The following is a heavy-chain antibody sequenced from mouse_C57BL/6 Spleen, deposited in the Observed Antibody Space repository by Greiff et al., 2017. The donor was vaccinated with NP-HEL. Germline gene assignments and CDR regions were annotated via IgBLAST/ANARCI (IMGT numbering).Heavy chain of an antibody. J-gene: IGHJ2*01. V-gene: IGHV5-16*01. CDR1: GFTFSDYY. Sequence: EVMLVESEGGLVQPGSSMKLSCTASGFTFSDYYMAWVRQVPEKGLEWVANINYDGSSTYYLDSLKSRFIISRDNAKNILYLQMSSLKSEDTATYYCARENGNHEGYYFDYWGQGTTLTVSS. CDR3: ARENGNHEGYYFDY. CDR2: INYDGSST. D-gene: IGHD2-1*01.